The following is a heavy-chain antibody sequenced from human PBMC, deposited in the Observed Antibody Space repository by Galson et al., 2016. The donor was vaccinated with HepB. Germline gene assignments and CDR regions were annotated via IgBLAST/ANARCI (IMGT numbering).Heavy chain of an antibody. Sequence: PALVKPTQTLTLTCTFSGFSLSTSGVGVGWIRQPPGKALEWLALIYWDDDKRYSPSLKSRLTITRDTSKNQVVLTMTNMDPVDTATYYCAHRGGGDYGSEHLGSWGQGTLGTVSS. V-gene: IGHV2-5*02. CDR2: IYWDDDK. CDR3: AHRGGGDYGSEHLGS. D-gene: IGHD3-10*01. CDR1: GFSLSTSGVG. J-gene: IGHJ4*02.